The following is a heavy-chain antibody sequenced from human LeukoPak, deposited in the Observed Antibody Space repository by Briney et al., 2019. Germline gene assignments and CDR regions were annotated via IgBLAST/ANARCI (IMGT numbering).Heavy chain of an antibody. J-gene: IGHJ5*02. CDR3: ARGHHRAAAGILRDP. D-gene: IGHD6-13*01. CDR1: GFTFSDYY. V-gene: IGHV3-11*01. CDR2: ISSSGSTI. Sequence: PGGSLRLSCAASGFTFSDYYMSRIRQAPGKGLEWVSYISSSGSTIYYADSVKGRFTISRDNAKNSLYLQMNSLRAEDTAVYYCARGHHRAAAGILRDPWGQGTLVTVSS.